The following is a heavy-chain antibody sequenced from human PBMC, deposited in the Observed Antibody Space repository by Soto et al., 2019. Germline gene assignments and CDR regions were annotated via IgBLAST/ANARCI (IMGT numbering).Heavy chain of an antibody. CDR3: AHGRERVYYDYIWGSYRNDAFDI. CDR1: GFSLSTSGVG. V-gene: IGHV2-5*02. D-gene: IGHD3-16*02. CDR2: IYWDDDK. J-gene: IGHJ3*02. Sequence: QITLKESGPTLVKPTQTLTLTCTFSGFSLSTSGVGVGWIRQPPGKALEWLALIYWDDDKRHSPTLKSRHTNNKDTTKNKEDKKKAKKEKKKTGTYCCAHGRERVYYDYIWGSYRNDAFDIWGQGTMVTVSS.